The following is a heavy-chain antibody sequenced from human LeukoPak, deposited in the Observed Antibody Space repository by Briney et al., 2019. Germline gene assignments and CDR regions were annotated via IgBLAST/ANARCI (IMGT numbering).Heavy chain of an antibody. V-gene: IGHV4-59*01. CDR1: GGSISSYY. J-gene: IGHJ6*03. Sequence: SETLSLTCTVSGGSISSYYWSWVRQPPGKGLEWVGYIYYSGSTNYNPSRKSRVTISVDTSKNQFSLTLSSVTAADTAVYYCARARTPYYYYMDVWGKGTTVTVSS. CDR2: IYYSGST. CDR3: ARARTPYYYYMDV.